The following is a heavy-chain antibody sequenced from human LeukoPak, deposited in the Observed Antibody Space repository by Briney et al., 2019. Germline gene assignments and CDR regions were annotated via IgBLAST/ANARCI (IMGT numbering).Heavy chain of an antibody. D-gene: IGHD2-8*01. CDR2: INHSGST. Sequence: SEILSLTCAVYGGSFSGYYWSWIRQPPGKGLEWIGEINHSGSTNYNPSLKSRVTISVDTSKNQFSLKLSSVTAADTAVYYCARFPGVPDYWGQGTLVTVSS. V-gene: IGHV4-34*01. J-gene: IGHJ4*02. CDR3: ARFPGVPDY. CDR1: GGSFSGYY.